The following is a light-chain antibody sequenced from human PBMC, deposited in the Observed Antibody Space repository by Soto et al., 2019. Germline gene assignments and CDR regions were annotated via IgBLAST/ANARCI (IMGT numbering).Light chain of an antibody. CDR3: QQYDSSLWT. CDR1: QSVSSSY. Sequence: TVLTQSPGTLSLSPGERATLSCRASQSVSSSYLAWYQQKPGQAPRLLIYGASSRATDIPDRFSGSGSGTDFTLTISRLEPEDFAVYYCQQYDSSLWTFGQGTKVDIK. J-gene: IGKJ1*01. CDR2: GAS. V-gene: IGKV3-20*01.